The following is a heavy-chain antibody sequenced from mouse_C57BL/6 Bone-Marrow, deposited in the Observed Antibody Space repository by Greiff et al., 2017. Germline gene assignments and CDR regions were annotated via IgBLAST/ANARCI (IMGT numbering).Heavy chain of an antibody. CDR1: GYTFTEYT. J-gene: IGHJ2*01. Sequence: HVQLQQSGAELVKPGASVKLSCKASGYTFTEYTIHWVKQRSGQGLEWIGWFYPGSGSIKYNEKFKDKATLTADKSSSTAYVELSRLTSEGSAVYFCARHERDYYGSSHYFDYWGQGTTLTVSS. CDR2: FYPGSGSI. CDR3: ARHERDYYGSSHYFDY. V-gene: IGHV1-62-2*01. D-gene: IGHD1-1*01.